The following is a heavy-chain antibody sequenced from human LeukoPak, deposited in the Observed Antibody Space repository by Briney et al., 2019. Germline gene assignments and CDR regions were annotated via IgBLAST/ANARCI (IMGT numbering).Heavy chain of an antibody. Sequence: GASVKVSCTASGYTFTSYGISWVRQAPGQGLEWMGRINPNSGGTNYAQKFQGRVTMTRDTSITTAYMELSRLRSDDTAMYYCARDYCSSTSCLFDYWGQGTLVTVSS. CDR3: ARDYCSSTSCLFDY. J-gene: IGHJ4*02. D-gene: IGHD2-2*01. CDR2: INPNSGGT. V-gene: IGHV1-2*06. CDR1: GYTFTSYG.